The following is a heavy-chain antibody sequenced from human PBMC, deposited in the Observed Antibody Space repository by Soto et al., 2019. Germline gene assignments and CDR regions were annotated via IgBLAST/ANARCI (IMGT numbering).Heavy chain of an antibody. CDR2: ISAYNGNT. CDR3: ARVFYYDSSAEDAFDI. Sequence: ASVKVSCKASGYTFTGYYMHWVRQAPGQGLEWMGWISAYNGNTNYAQKLQGRVTMTTDTSTSTAYMELRSLRSDDTAVYYCARVFYYDSSAEDAFDIWGQGTMVTVSS. V-gene: IGHV1-18*04. D-gene: IGHD3-22*01. J-gene: IGHJ3*02. CDR1: GYTFTGYY.